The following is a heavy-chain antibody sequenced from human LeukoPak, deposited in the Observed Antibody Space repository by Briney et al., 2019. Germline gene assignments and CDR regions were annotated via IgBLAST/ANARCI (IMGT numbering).Heavy chain of an antibody. CDR3: AREDSSGHMSL. J-gene: IGHJ4*02. D-gene: IGHD3-22*01. CDR1: GFTFSSYS. CDR2: ISSSSSYI. V-gene: IGHV3-21*01. Sequence: GGSLRLSCAASGFTFSSYSMNWVRQAPGKGLEWVSYISSSSSYIYYADSVKGRFTISRDNAKNSLYLQMSSLRAEDTAVYYCAREDSSGHMSLWGQGTLVIVSS.